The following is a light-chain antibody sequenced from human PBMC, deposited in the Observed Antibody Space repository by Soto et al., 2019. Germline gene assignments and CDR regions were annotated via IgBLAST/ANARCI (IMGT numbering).Light chain of an antibody. J-gene: IGKJ4*01. CDR1: QSISNN. CDR2: DAS. Sequence: EIVLTQSPATLSLSPGERATLSCRASQSISNNLAWYQQKPGQAPRLLIYDASNRATGIPARFSGSGSGTDFTLTISSLEPEDFAVYYCQQRSNWLALTFGGGTKVEI. V-gene: IGKV3-11*01. CDR3: QQRSNWLALT.